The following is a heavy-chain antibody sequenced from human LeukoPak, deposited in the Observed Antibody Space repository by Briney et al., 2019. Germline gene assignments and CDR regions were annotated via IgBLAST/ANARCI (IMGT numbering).Heavy chain of an antibody. V-gene: IGHV3-74*01. J-gene: IGHJ5*02. CDR1: GFTFSSYW. Sequence: GGSLRLSCAASGFTFSSYWMHWVRQAPGKGLVWVSLINSDGSITSYADSVKGRFTISRDNAKNTLFLQMNSLRAEDTAVNYCVREFGKIGGGTWGQGTLVTVSS. CDR3: VREFGKIGGGT. CDR2: INSDGSIT. D-gene: IGHD3-16*01.